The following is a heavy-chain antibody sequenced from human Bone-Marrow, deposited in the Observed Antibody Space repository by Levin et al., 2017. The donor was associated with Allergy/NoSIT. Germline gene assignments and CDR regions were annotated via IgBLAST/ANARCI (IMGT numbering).Heavy chain of an antibody. D-gene: IGHD3-22*01. CDR3: AREVYYDRCLDY. J-gene: IGHJ4*02. CDR1: GYSISSGYY. CDR2: IYHSGST. V-gene: IGHV4-38-2*02. Sequence: SETLSLTCAVSGYSISSGYYWGWIRQPPGKGLEWIGSIYHSGSTYYNPSLKSRVTISVDTSKNQFSLKLSSVTAADTAVYYCAREVYYDRCLDYWGQGTLVTVSS.